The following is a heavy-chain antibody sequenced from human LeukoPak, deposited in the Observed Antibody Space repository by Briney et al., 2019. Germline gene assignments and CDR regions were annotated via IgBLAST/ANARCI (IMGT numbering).Heavy chain of an antibody. V-gene: IGHV1-69*05. J-gene: IGHJ4*02. CDR2: IIPIFGTA. CDR3: ARVPLGGYYDSSGHFDY. CDR1: GGTFSSYA. Sequence: ASVKVSCKASGGTFSSYAISWVRQGPGQGLEWMGGIIPIFGTANYAQKFQGRVTITTDESTSTAYMELSSLRSEDTAVYYCARVPLGGYYDSSGHFDYWGQGTLVTVSS. D-gene: IGHD3-22*01.